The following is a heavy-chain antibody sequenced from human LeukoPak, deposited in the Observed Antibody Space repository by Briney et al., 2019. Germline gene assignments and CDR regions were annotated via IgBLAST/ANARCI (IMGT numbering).Heavy chain of an antibody. V-gene: IGHV1-46*01. J-gene: IGHJ4*02. CDR1: GYIISSYY. CDR3: ARCYSGYDYGPVY. D-gene: IGHD5-12*01. CDR2: ISPSGGGT. Sequence: ASVKVSCKASGYIISSYYIHWVRRAPGQGLEWMGIISPSGGGTSYAQRFQGRVSVARDTSTNTVYMELSGLRSEDTAIYYCARCYSGYDYGPVYWGQGTLVTVSS.